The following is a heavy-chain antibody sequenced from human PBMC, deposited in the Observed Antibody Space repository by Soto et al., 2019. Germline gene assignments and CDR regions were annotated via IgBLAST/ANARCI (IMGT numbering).Heavy chain of an antibody. CDR3: ATTTLPSHDSYYYGVNV. V-gene: IGHV3-74*01. D-gene: IGHD1-1*01. CDR2: INSDVSRT. Sequence: EVHLVESGGGLVQPGGSLRLSCAASGFTCSRYWMHWVRQAPGKGLVWVSRINSDVSRTSYADSVKGRFTISRDNAKNTLSLQMTSLRAEDTAVYYCATTTLPSHDSYYYGVNVWCHGTTVTVSS. J-gene: IGHJ6*02. CDR1: GFTCSRYW.